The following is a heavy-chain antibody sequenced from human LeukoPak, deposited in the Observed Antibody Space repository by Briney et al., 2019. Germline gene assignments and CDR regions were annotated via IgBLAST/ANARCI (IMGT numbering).Heavy chain of an antibody. CDR2: ITGSGGGT. J-gene: IGHJ4*02. V-gene: IGHV3-23*01. D-gene: IGHD6-6*01. CDR3: AKEVAAGRKGIDY. CDR1: GFTFSSYA. Sequence: GGSLRLSCAASGFTFSSYAMSWVRQAPGKGLAWVSGITGSGGGTYYADSVKGRFTISRDSSSSTLFLQMKSLRAEDTATYYCAKEVAAGRKGIDYWGQGILVTVSS.